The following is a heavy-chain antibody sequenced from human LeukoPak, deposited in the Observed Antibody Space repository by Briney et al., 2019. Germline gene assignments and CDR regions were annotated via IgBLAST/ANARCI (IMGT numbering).Heavy chain of an antibody. V-gene: IGHV3-53*01. CDR3: ARALNLRAQDAFDI. CDR1: GFTFNTYA. J-gene: IGHJ3*02. Sequence: PGGSLRLSCAASGFTFNTYAMSWVRQAPGKGLEWVSVIYSGGSTYYADSVKGRFTISRDNSKNTLYLQMNSLRAEDTAVYYCARALNLRAQDAFDIWGQGTMVTVSS. CDR2: IYSGGST.